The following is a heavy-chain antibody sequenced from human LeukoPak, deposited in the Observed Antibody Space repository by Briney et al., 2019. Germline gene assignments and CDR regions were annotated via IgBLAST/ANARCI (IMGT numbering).Heavy chain of an antibody. CDR1: GFLFNRYW. V-gene: IGHV3-74*01. J-gene: IGHJ4*02. D-gene: IGHD2-2*01. CDR3: ARDCSSTSCTWLGDY. Sequence: GGSLRLSCAASGFLFNRYWMHWVRQTPGKGLVWVSRIYSDGSITNYADSVKGRFTISRDNAKNTLYLQMNSLRAADTAVYYCARDCSSTSCTWLGDYWGQGTLVTVSS. CDR2: IYSDGSIT.